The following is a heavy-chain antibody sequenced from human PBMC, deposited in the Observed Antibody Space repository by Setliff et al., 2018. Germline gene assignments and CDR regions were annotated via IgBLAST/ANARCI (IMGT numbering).Heavy chain of an antibody. J-gene: IGHJ6*03. CDR1: GESFSNNY. CDR2: SDHGGNT. Sequence: SETLSLTCSVYGESFSNNYWSWIRQSPGKGLEWIGESDHGGNTTIHPSLKSRLTMSVDTSKNQFSLGLTSVTAADTAVYYCARESAGDESVRHLYYTDVWGRGTTVTVSS. D-gene: IGHD1-1*01. CDR3: ARESAGDESVRHLYYTDV. V-gene: IGHV4-34*01.